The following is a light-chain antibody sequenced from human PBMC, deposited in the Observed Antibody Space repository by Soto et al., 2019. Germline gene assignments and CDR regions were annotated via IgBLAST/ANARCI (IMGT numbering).Light chain of an antibody. J-gene: IGLJ1*01. Sequence: QSVLTQPPSVSGAPGQRVTISCTGSSSNIGAGYDVYWYQQLPGRAPKLLIYGNSNRPSGVPDRFSGSKSGTSASLAITGLQAEDEADSYCQSYDSSLSGSYVFGTGTKVPVL. CDR1: SSNIGAGYD. V-gene: IGLV1-40*01. CDR3: QSYDSSLSGSYV. CDR2: GNS.